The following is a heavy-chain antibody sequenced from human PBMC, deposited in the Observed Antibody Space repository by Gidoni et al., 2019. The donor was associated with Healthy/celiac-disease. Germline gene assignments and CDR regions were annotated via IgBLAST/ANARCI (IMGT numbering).Heavy chain of an antibody. Sequence: QVPLQQWGAGLLKPSGTLSRTCAVYGGSFSGDYWSWIRQPPGKGLEWIGEITHSGRTNYNLSLKSRVTISVDTSKNQSSLKLSSVTAADTAVYYCAREPLYTWNYDWFDPWGQGTLVTFSS. CDR3: AREPLYTWNYDWFDP. D-gene: IGHD1-7*01. J-gene: IGHJ5*02. CDR2: ITHSGRT. CDR1: GGSFSGDY. V-gene: IGHV4-34*01.